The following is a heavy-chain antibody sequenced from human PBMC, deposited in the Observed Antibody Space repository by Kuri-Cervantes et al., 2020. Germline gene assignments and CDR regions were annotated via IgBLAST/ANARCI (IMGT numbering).Heavy chain of an antibody. CDR2: ISSSSSTI. CDR3: ARDLPGFDI. J-gene: IGHJ3*02. CDR1: GFTFSSYG. V-gene: IGHV3-48*01. D-gene: IGHD1-14*01. Sequence: GGSLRLSCAASGFTFSSYGMHWVRQAPGKGLEWVSYISSSSSTIYYADSVKGRFTISRDNAKNSLYPQMNSLRAEDTAVYYCARDLPGFDIWGQGTMVTVSS.